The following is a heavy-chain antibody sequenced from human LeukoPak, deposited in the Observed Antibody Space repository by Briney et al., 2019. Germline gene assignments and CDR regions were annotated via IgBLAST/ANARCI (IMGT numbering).Heavy chain of an antibody. J-gene: IGHJ6*02. CDR1: GFTFSSYS. Sequence: GVSLRLSCAASGFTFSSYSMNWVRQAPGKGLEWVSSISSSSSYIYYADSVKGRFTISRDNAKNSLYLQMNSLRAEDTAVYYCARRYCSSTSCRYYYYGMDVWGQGTTVTVSS. CDR2: ISSSSSYI. D-gene: IGHD2-2*01. CDR3: ARRYCSSTSCRYYYYGMDV. V-gene: IGHV3-21*01.